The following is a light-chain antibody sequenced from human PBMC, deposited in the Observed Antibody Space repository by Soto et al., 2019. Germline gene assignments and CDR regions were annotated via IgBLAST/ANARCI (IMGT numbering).Light chain of an antibody. V-gene: IGKV3-15*01. CDR3: QQYNNWPPLWT. CDR2: GAS. Sequence: EIVMTQSPAALAVSPGERATRSCRASQSVSSNLAWYQQKPGQAPRLLIYGASTRATGIPTRFSGSGSGTEFTLTISSLQSEDFAVYYCQQYNNWPPLWTFGQGTKGDIK. J-gene: IGKJ1*01. CDR1: QSVSSN.